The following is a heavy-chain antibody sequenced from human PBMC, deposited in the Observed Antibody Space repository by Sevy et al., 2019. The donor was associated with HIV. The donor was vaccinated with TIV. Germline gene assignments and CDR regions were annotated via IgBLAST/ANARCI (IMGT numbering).Heavy chain of an antibody. D-gene: IGHD2-8*01. Sequence: GGSLRLSCAASGFTFSKYSMSWVRQPPGKGLEWVSTLSFGCGEINYADSVKGRFTISRDNSKSSGYLQMNNLRPEDRAVYYCAREGCNKPHDYWGQGTLVTVSS. V-gene: IGHV3-23*01. CDR1: GFTFSKYS. CDR3: AREGCNKPHDY. CDR2: LSFGCGEI. J-gene: IGHJ4*02.